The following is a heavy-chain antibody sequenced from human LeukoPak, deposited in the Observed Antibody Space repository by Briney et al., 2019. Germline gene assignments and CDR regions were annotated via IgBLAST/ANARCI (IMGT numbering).Heavy chain of an antibody. Sequence: ASVKVSCKASGYTFTSYGINWVRQATGQGLEWMGWMNPNSGNTGYAQKFQGRVTMTRNTSISTAYMELSSLRSEDTAVYYCARGNAFYSSGWMNWFDPWGQGTLVTVSS. CDR2: MNPNSGNT. V-gene: IGHV1-8*01. CDR1: GYTFTSYG. J-gene: IGHJ5*02. D-gene: IGHD6-19*01. CDR3: ARGNAFYSSGWMNWFDP.